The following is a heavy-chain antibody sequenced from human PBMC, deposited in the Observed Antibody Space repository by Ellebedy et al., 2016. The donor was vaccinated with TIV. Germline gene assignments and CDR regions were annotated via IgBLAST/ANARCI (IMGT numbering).Heavy chain of an antibody. V-gene: IGHV3-53*01. CDR1: GFSLNVNY. J-gene: IGHJ4*02. D-gene: IGHD1-26*01. CDR2: IYSGVSGGST. Sequence: PGGSLRLSCAASGFSLNVNYMSWVRQAPGKGLEWVSIIYSGVSGGSTYYADSVKGRFTISRDNSKNTVFLQMNSLRAEDTDVYFCAKDVVGGTDMYYYFDQWGQGTLATVSS. CDR3: AKDVVGGTDMYYYFDQ.